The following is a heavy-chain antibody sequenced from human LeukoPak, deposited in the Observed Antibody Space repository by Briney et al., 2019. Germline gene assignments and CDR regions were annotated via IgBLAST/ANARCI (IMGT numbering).Heavy chain of an antibody. CDR1: GFTFSSYS. D-gene: IGHD4-17*01. CDR3: ASQTDDYGDGEFDP. CDR2: ISSSSSYI. V-gene: IGHV3-21*01. J-gene: IGHJ5*02. Sequence: GGSLRLSCAASGFTFSSYSMNWVRQAPGKGLEWVSSISSSSSYIYYADSVKGRFTISRDNAKNSLYLQMNSLRAEDTAVYYCASQTDDYGDGEFDPWGQGTLVTVSS.